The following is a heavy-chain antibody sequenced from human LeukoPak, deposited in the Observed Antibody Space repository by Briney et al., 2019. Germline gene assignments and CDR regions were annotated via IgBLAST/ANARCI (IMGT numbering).Heavy chain of an antibody. J-gene: IGHJ4*02. D-gene: IGHD3-10*01. CDR1: GFTFSSYS. CDR3: ARDRGPRTGLMVREAYDY. CDR2: ISSSSSTI. V-gene: IGHV3-48*01. Sequence: TGGSLRLSCAASGFTFSSYSMNWVRQAPGKGLEWVSYISSSSSTIYYADSVKGRFTISRDNAKNSLYLQMNSLRAEDTAVYYCARDRGPRTGLMVREAYDYWGQGTLVTVSS.